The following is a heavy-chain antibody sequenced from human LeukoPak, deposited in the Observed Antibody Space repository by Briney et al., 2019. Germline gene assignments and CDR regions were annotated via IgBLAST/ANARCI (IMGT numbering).Heavy chain of an antibody. CDR3: VKDRLLPHSPGDAFDI. D-gene: IGHD3-10*01. V-gene: IGHV3-74*03. Sequence: GGPLRLSCAASEFTFSDSWMHWVRQAPGKGLVWVSRINRDGSIITYADSVKGRFTISRDNAKNTLYLQMNSLRAEDTAVYYCVKDRLLPHSPGDAFDIWGQGAMVTVS. CDR1: EFTFSDSW. J-gene: IGHJ3*02. CDR2: INRDGSII.